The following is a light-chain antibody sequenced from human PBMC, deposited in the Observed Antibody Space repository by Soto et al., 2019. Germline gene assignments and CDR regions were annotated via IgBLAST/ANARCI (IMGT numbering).Light chain of an antibody. CDR1: QSVSSSY. V-gene: IGKV3-20*01. J-gene: IGKJ5*01. CDR3: QQYGSSQIT. Sequence: EIVLTHSPCTLSLSPVEVSTLSFSSSQSVSSSYLAWYQQKPGQAPRLLIYGASSRATGIPDRFSGSGSGTDFTLTISRLEPEDFAVYYCQQYGSSQITFGQGTRWRL. CDR2: GAS.